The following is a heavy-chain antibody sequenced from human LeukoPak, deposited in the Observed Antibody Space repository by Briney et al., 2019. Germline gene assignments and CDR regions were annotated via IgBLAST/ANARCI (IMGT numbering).Heavy chain of an antibody. CDR1: GGSISSGGYY. D-gene: IGHD6-19*01. Sequence: SQTLSLTCTVSGGSISSGGYYWSWIRRQPGKGLEWIGYIYYSGSTYYNPSLKSRVTISVDTSKNQFSLKLSSVTAADTAVYYCARGRLEQWLERDDNWFDPWGQGTLVTVSS. CDR2: IYYSGST. V-gene: IGHV4-31*03. CDR3: ARGRLEQWLERDDNWFDP. J-gene: IGHJ5*02.